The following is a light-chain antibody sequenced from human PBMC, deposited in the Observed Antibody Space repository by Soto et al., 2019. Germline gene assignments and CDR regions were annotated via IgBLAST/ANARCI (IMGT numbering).Light chain of an antibody. Sequence: DIQMTQSPSTLSASVGDRVAITCRASQSINTLLAWYQQKPGKAPKLLIYKASSSESGVPSRFSGSGSGTEFTLTISSLQPDDFATYYCQQYYSYPWTFGQGTKVEIK. J-gene: IGKJ1*01. V-gene: IGKV1-5*03. CDR1: QSINTL. CDR2: KAS. CDR3: QQYYSYPWT.